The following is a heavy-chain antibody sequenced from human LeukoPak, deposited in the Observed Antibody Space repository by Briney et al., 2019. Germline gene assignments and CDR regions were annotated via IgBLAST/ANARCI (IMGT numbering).Heavy chain of an antibody. D-gene: IGHD2-21*02. CDR3: AREGSYCVGGDCYSFDF. V-gene: IGHV4-38-2*01. CDR1: GYSISSGYY. J-gene: IGHJ4*02. Sequence: PSETLSLTCAVSGYSISSGYYWGWIRQPPGKGLEWIGAIYHTGSTYYNPSLKSRVTISVDTSKNQFSLNLTSVTAADTAVYYCAREGSYCVGGDCYSFDFWGQGTLVTVSS. CDR2: IYHTGST.